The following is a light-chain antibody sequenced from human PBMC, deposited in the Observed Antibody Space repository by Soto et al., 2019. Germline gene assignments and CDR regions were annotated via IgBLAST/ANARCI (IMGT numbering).Light chain of an antibody. CDR2: GAS. Sequence: EIVMTQSPATLSVSPGESATLSCRASQSVSNNLAWYQQKPGQAPRLLIYGASTRATGFPARLSGSGSGTEFTLTISSLQSEDFAVYYWQQYNNWPPTWTFGQGTKVEIK. CDR1: QSVSNN. CDR3: QQYNNWPPTWT. V-gene: IGKV3-15*01. J-gene: IGKJ1*01.